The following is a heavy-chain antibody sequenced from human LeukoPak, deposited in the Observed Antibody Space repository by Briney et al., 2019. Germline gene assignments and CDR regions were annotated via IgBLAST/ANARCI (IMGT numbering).Heavy chain of an antibody. CDR3: ARHYGP. CDR2: IYDSGST. D-gene: IGHD3-10*01. CDR1: GFTFSSYA. Sequence: GSLRLSCAASGFTFSSYAMSWVRQAPGKGLEWIGSIYDSGSTYHNPSLKSRVTISVDTSKNQFSLKLNSVTAADTAVYYCARHYGPWGQGTLVTVSS. V-gene: IGHV4-39*01. J-gene: IGHJ5*02.